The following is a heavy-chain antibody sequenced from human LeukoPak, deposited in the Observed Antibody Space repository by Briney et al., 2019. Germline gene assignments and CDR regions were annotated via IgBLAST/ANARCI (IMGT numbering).Heavy chain of an antibody. CDR1: GFTFSHYA. Sequence: GGSLRLSCAASGFTFSHYAIHWVRQAPGKGLEWVALILYDGSNEYYADSVKGRFSISRDNSKNTLYLQMNSLRAEDTAVYYCARVPVVGATPSGFDYWGQGTLVTVSS. J-gene: IGHJ4*02. CDR3: ARVPVVGATPSGFDY. CDR2: ILYDGSNE. D-gene: IGHD1-26*01. V-gene: IGHV3-30-3*01.